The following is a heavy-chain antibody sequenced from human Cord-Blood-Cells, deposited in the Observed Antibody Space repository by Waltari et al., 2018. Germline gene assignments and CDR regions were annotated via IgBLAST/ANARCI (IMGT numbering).Heavy chain of an antibody. J-gene: IGHJ3*02. CDR3: ARGRNLDAFDI. CDR2: MNPNSGNT. CDR1: GYTFTSYD. D-gene: IGHD1-1*01. V-gene: IGHV1-8*03. Sequence: QVQLVQSGAEVKKPGASVKVSCKASGYTFTSYDINWVRQAAGQGLGWMGWMNPNSGNTGYAHKFRGRVTITRNTSISTAYMELSSLRSEDTAVYYCARGRNLDAFDIWGQGTMVTVSS.